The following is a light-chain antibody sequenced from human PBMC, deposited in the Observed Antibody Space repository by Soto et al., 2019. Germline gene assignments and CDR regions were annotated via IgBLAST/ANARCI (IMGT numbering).Light chain of an antibody. CDR3: QKSYSTSVT. CDR2: AES. J-gene: IGKJ1*01. V-gene: IGKV1-39*01. Sequence: DIQLTQSPSSLSSSLGDSVTISCRASQSISSYLNWYQQKPGKAPDLLIYAESSLQSGVPSRFSGSGSGTDLTLAISSLQPEDFATYYCQKSYSTSVTCGQGTKVDIK. CDR1: QSISSY.